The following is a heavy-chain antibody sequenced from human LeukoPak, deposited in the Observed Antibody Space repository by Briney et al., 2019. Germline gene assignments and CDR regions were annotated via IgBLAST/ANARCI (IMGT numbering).Heavy chain of an antibody. Sequence: SETLSLTCTVSGGSISSYYWSWIRQPPGKGLEWIGYIYYSGSTNYNPSLKSRVTTSVDTSKNQFSLKLSSVTAADTAVYYCARVYCSSTSCYFYGMDVWGQGTTVTVSS. J-gene: IGHJ6*02. D-gene: IGHD2-2*01. V-gene: IGHV4-59*08. CDR2: IYYSGST. CDR3: ARVYCSSTSCYFYGMDV. CDR1: GGSISSYY.